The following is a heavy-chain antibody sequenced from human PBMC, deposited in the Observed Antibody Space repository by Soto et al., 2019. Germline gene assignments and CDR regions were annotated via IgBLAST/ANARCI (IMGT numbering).Heavy chain of an antibody. CDR3: ARDNRQWLVTAGAFDI. J-gene: IGHJ3*02. D-gene: IGHD6-19*01. CDR2: VWYDGSNK. Sequence: GGSLRLSCAASGFTFSTYGMYWVRQAPGKGLEWVAVVWYDGSNKYYADSVKGRFTISRDNSKNTLYLQVNSLRAEDTAVYYCARDNRQWLVTAGAFDIWGQGTMVTVSS. V-gene: IGHV3-33*01. CDR1: GFTFSTYG.